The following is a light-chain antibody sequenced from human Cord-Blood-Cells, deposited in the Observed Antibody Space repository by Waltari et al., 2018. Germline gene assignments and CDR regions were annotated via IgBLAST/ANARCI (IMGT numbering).Light chain of an antibody. Sequence: QSALTQPASVSGSPGQSITISCTVTSSDVGSYTLVSWYQQHPGKAPKLMIYEGSKRPSGVSNRFSGSKSGNTASLTISGLQAEDEADYYCCSYAGSSSYVFGTGTKVTVL. CDR1: SSDVGSYTL. CDR3: CSYAGSSSYV. CDR2: EGS. J-gene: IGLJ1*01. V-gene: IGLV2-23*01.